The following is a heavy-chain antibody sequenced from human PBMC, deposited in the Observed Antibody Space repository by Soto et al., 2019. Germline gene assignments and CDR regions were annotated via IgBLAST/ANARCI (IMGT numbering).Heavy chain of an antibody. CDR3: ARESSGGDGDWFDP. Sequence: SETLSLTCTVSGGSISSYYWSWIRQPPGKGLEWIGYIYYSGSTNYNPSLKSRVTISVDTSKNQFSLKLSSVTAADTAVYYCARESSGGDGDWFDPGGQGTLVTVSS. CDR1: GGSISSYY. J-gene: IGHJ5*02. V-gene: IGHV4-59*01. CDR2: IYYSGST. D-gene: IGHD6-19*01.